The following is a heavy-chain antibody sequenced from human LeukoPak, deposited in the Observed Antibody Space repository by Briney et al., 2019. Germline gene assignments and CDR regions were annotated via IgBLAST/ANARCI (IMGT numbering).Heavy chain of an antibody. J-gene: IGHJ5*02. V-gene: IGHV4-61*02. D-gene: IGHD6-6*01. CDR2: IYTSGST. Sequence: SQTLSLTCTVSGGSISSGSYYWSWIPQPAGKGLEWIGRIYTSGSTNYNPSLKSRVTISVDTSKNQFSLKLSSVTAADTAVYYCARGQGAARYNWFDPWGQGTLVTVSS. CDR3: ARGQGAARYNWFDP. CDR1: GGSISSGSYY.